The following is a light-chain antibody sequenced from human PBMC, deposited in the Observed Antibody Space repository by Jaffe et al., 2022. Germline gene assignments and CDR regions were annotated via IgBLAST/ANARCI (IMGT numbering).Light chain of an antibody. CDR1: TRHSTYT. J-gene: IGLJ2*01. CDR3: QTWGNGSVV. CDR2: LKNDGSH. V-gene: IGLV4-69*01. Sequence: QLVLTQSPSVSASLGASVKLTCTLPTRHSTYTIAWHQQQPKKGPRYLMSLKNDGSHRNGDVIPPRFSGSSSGAERYLTISGLQSEDEADYYCQTWGNGSVVFGGGTKLTV.